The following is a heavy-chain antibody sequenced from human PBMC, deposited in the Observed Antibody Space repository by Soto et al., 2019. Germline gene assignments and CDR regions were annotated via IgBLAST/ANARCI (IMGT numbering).Heavy chain of an antibody. J-gene: IGHJ6*02. CDR1: GGSISSGDYY. CDR3: ARGGIVMLCYYGYGMDV. CDR2: IYYSGST. V-gene: IGHV4-30-4*01. D-gene: IGHD2-8*01. Sequence: PSETLSLTCTVSGGSISSGDYYWSWIRQPPGKGLEWIGYIYYSGSTYYNPSLKSRDTISVDTSKNQFSLKLSSVTAANTAVYYCARGGIVMLCYYGYGMDVSGQGTMVTVSS.